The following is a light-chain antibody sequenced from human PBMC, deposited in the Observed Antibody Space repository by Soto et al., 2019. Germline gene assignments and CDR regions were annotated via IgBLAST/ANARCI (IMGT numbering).Light chain of an antibody. CDR1: QSINRW. CDR2: DVS. Sequence: IQLTPSPPTPSPSVGDLFTITCRAGQSINRWLAWYQQKPGRAPKLLIYDVSTLQSGVPSRFSGSGSETEFTLTISRLQPDDFATYFCHSRAFGQGTRLEI. J-gene: IGKJ5*01. CDR3: HSRA. V-gene: IGKV1-5*01.